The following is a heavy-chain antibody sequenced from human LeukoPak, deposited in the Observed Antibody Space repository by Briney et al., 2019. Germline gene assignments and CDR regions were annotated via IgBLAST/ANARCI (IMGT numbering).Heavy chain of an antibody. D-gene: IGHD2-15*01. CDR3: ASPGGSLNWFDP. J-gene: IGHJ5*02. V-gene: IGHV4-39*07. CDR2: IYYSRST. CDR1: GGSISSSSYY. Sequence: ASETLSLTCTVSGGSISSSSYYWGWIRQPPGKGLEWIGSIYYSRSTYYNPSLKSRVTISLDTSKNQFSLKLSSVTAADTAVYYCASPGGSLNWFDPWGQGTLVTVSS.